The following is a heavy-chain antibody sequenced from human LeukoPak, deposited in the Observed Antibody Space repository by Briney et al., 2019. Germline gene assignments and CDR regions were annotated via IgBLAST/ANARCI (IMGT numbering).Heavy chain of an antibody. Sequence: ASVNVSCKASGYTFTSYAMNWVRQAPGQGLEWMGWINTNTGDPTYAQGFTGRFVFSLDTSVSTAYLQISSLKAEDTAVYYCAKVQGYCSNINCYPDYWGQGTLVTVSS. CDR3: AKVQGYCSNINCYPDY. V-gene: IGHV7-4-1*02. D-gene: IGHD2-2*01. J-gene: IGHJ4*02. CDR2: INTNTGDP. CDR1: GYTFTSYA.